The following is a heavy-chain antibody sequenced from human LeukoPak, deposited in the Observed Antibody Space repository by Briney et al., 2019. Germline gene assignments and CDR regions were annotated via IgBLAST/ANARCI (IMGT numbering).Heavy chain of an antibody. Sequence: ASVKVSCKASGYTFTSYALNWVRQAPGQGLEWMGWINTNTGNPTCAQGFTGRFVFSLDTSVSTAYLQISSLKAEDTAVYYCARVAGYGGPTVGFDYWGQGTLVTVSS. CDR2: INTNTGNP. V-gene: IGHV7-4-1*02. J-gene: IGHJ4*02. D-gene: IGHD4-23*01. CDR3: ARVAGYGGPTVGFDY. CDR1: GYTFTSYA.